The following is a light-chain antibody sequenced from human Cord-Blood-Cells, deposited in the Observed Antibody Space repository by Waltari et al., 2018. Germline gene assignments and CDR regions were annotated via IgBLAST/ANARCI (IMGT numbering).Light chain of an antibody. CDR2: EVS. Sequence: QSALPQPASVSGSPGQSITISCTGTSSDVAGYNYVSWYQQHPGKAPKLMIYEVSNRPSGVSNRFSGSKSGNTASLTISGLQAEDEADYYCSSYTSSSTLVFGTGTKVTVL. J-gene: IGLJ1*01. CDR3: SSYTSSSTLV. CDR1: SSDVAGYNY. V-gene: IGLV2-14*01.